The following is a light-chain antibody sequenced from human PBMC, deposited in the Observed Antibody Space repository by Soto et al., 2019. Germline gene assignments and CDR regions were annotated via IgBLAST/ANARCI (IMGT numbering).Light chain of an antibody. J-gene: IGKJ4*01. CDR3: AQYQWWPLT. Sequence: EIVMTQSPATLSVSPGERATLSCRASQSAHNNLAWYQQKPGQAPRLLIYLTSTRATGVPARFSGSGSGTDFTLSISSLQSEDFAFYSCAQYQWWPLTFGGGTKVEIK. V-gene: IGKV3-15*01. CDR1: QSAHNN. CDR2: LTS.